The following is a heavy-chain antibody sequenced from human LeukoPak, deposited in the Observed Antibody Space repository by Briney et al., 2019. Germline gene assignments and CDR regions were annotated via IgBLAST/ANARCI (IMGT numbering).Heavy chain of an antibody. CDR1: GFTFSSYS. CDR2: ISSSSTYI. V-gene: IGHV3-21*01. D-gene: IGHD1-1*01. CDR3: ARAPGYGAAYYFDY. J-gene: IGHJ4*02. Sequence: PGGSLRLSCAASGFTFSSYSMNWVRQAPGKGLEWVSFISSSSTYIYYADSVKGRFTISRDNSKNTLYLQMNSLRAEDTAVYYCARAPGYGAAYYFDYWGQGTLVTVSS.